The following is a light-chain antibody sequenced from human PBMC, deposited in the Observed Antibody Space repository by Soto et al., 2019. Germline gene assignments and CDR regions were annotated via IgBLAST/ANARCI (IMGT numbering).Light chain of an antibody. CDR1: QSITNR. CDR3: QHYGGMWT. Sequence: DIQMTQSPSTLSASVGDRVTITCRASQSITNRLAWYQQKPGKAPKVLIYDASNLEYGVPSRFSGSGFGTEFILTSSRLQPDAFASYWCQHYGGMWTFGQGTKVEMK. J-gene: IGKJ1*01. V-gene: IGKV1-5*01. CDR2: DAS.